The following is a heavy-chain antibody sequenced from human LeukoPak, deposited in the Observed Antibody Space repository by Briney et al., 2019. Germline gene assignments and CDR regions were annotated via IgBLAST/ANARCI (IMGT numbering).Heavy chain of an antibody. D-gene: IGHD5-24*01. CDR2: INHSGST. J-gene: IGHJ4*02. CDR3: ARGSGRDGYNYKY. V-gene: IGHV4-34*01. CDR1: GGSFSGYY. Sequence: SETLSLTCAVYGGSFSGYYRSWIRQPPGKGLEWIGEINHSGSTNYNPSLKSRVTISVDTSKNQFSLKLSSVTAADTAVYYCARGSGRDGYNYKYWGQGTLVTVSS.